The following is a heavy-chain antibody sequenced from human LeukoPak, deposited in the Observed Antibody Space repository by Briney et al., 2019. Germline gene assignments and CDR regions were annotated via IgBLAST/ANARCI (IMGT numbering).Heavy chain of an antibody. V-gene: IGHV3-33*01. J-gene: IGHJ6*02. CDR1: GFTFSSYG. D-gene: IGHD3-10*01. CDR2: IWYDGSNK. Sequence: GGSLRLSCAASGFTFSSYGMHWVRQAPGKGLEWVAVIWYDGSNKFYADSVKGRFTISRDNSKNTLYLQMNSLRAEDTAVYYCARVAASWFGEPTYGMDVWGQGTTVTVSS. CDR3: ARVAASWFGEPTYGMDV.